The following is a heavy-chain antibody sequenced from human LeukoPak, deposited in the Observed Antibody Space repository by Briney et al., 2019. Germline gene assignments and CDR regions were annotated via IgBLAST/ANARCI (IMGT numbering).Heavy chain of an antibody. J-gene: IGHJ4*02. CDR2: FDPENGET. V-gene: IGHV1-24*01. CDR3: ARGPIGAPDYYFDY. CDR1: GYTLTEIS. Sequence: ASVKVSCKVSGYTLTEISMYWVRQAPGKGLEWMGRFDPENGETLYAQKFQGRVTMTEDTSTDTAYMELSSLRSEDTAAYFCARGPIGAPDYYFDYWGQGTLVTVSS. D-gene: IGHD3-10*01.